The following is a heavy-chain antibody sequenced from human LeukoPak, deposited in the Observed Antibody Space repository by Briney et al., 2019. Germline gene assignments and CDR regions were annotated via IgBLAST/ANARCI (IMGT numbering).Heavy chain of an antibody. CDR3: ARSDIGNYFAFDI. D-gene: IGHD2-15*01. Sequence: ASVKVSCKASGYTFSTYDINWVRQATGQGLEWMGWTNPNSGNTGYAQKFQGRVTITRNTSISTAYMELSSLRSEDTAVYYCARSDIGNYFAFDIWGQGTMVTVSS. CDR1: GYTFSTYD. J-gene: IGHJ3*02. V-gene: IGHV1-8*03. CDR2: TNPNSGNT.